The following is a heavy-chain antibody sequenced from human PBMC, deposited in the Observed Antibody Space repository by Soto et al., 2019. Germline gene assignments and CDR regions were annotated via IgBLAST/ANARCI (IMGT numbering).Heavy chain of an antibody. J-gene: IGHJ4*02. CDR2: IYHSGST. Sequence: SETLSLTCAVSGGSISSGGYSWSWIRQPPGKGLEWIGYIYHSGSTYYNPSLKSRVTISVDRSKNQFSLKLSSVTAADTAVYYCESSSGLRGVDYWGQGTLVTVSS. CDR1: GGSISSGGYS. CDR3: ESSSGLRGVDY. D-gene: IGHD6-6*01. V-gene: IGHV4-30-2*01.